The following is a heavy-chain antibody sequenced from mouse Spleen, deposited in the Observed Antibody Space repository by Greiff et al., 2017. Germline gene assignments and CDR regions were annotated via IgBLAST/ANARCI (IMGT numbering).Heavy chain of an antibody. CDR1: GFSLTSYG. D-gene: IGHD2-13*01. CDR2: IWSGGST. V-gene: IGHV2-2*01. CDR3: ASNYGDPGSWFAY. J-gene: IGHJ3*01. Sequence: QVQLQQSGPGLVQPSQSLSITCTVSGFSLTSYGVHWVRQSPGKGLEWLGVIWSGGSTDYNAAFISRLSISKDNSKSQVFFKMNSLQADDTAIYYCASNYGDPGSWFAYWGQGTLVTVSA.